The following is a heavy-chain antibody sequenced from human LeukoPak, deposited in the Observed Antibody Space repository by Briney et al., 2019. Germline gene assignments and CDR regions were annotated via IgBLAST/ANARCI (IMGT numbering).Heavy chain of an antibody. V-gene: IGHV3-21*01. D-gene: IGHD2-15*01. CDR2: ISSSSSYI. CDR3: ARAGAELLDAFDI. CDR1: GFTFSHHA. Sequence: NPGGSLRLSCTASGFTFSHHAMSWVRQAPGKGLEWVSSISSSSSYIYYADSVKGRFTISRDNAKNSLYLQMNSLRAEDTAVYYCARAGAELLDAFDIWGQGTMVTVSS. J-gene: IGHJ3*02.